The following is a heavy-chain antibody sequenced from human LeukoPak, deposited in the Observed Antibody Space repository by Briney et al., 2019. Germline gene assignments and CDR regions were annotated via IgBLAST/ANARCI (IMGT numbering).Heavy chain of an antibody. J-gene: IGHJ4*02. Sequence: SETLSLTCAVYGGSFSGYYWSWIRQPPGKGLEWIGEINHSGSTNYNPSLKSRVTISVDTSKNQFSLKLFSVTAADTAVYFCARDVSSWPFFDSWGQGTQVTVSS. CDR3: ARDVSSWPFFDS. CDR1: GGSFSGYY. V-gene: IGHV4-34*01. D-gene: IGHD6-13*01. CDR2: INHSGST.